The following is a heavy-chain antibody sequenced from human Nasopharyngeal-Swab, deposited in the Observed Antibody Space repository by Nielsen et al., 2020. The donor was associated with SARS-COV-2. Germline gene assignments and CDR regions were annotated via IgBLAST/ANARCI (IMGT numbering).Heavy chain of an antibody. D-gene: IGHD2-21*01. V-gene: IGHV3-30*18. CDR3: AKSMAYFQLSGTYNLDF. Sequence: VCQAPGKGLEWVAFISYEGSIRNYIDSVKGRFTVSRDSSKNTVYLQMNSLRPDDTAIYFCAKSMAYFQLSGTYNLDFWGQGTLVTVSS. J-gene: IGHJ4*02. CDR2: ISYEGSIR.